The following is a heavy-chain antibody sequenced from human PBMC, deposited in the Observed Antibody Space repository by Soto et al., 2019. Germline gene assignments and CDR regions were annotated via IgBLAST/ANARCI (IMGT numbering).Heavy chain of an antibody. CDR1: GFTFSNYD. CDR3: AQMPPSLVCFDY. D-gene: IGHD2-2*01. CDR2: ISGGGGRI. V-gene: IGHV3-23*01. J-gene: IGHJ4*02. Sequence: EVQLLESGGGLVQPGGSLRLSCAASGFTFSNYDMSWVRQAPGKGLEWVSTISGGGGRIYYTDSVKGRFTISRDNSKNTLYMQRISLRADHTAVYYCAQMPPSLVCFDYWGQGTLVTVSS.